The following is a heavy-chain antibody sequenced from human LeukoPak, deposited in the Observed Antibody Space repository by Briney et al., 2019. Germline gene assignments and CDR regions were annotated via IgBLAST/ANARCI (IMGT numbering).Heavy chain of an antibody. CDR3: ATNPAATRGFDN. V-gene: IGHV1-8*01. Sequence: VASVKVSCKASGYTFTSYDINWVRQATGQGLEWMGWMNPNSGNTGYAQKFQGRVTMTRDTSISTAYMEVSRLRSDDTAVYYCATNPAATRGFDNWGQGTLVTVSS. D-gene: IGHD2-2*01. CDR2: MNPNSGNT. CDR1: GYTFTSYD. J-gene: IGHJ4*02.